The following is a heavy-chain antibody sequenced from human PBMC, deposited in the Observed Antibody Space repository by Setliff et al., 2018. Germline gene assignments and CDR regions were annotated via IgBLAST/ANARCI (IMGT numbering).Heavy chain of an antibody. J-gene: IGHJ4*02. Sequence: SETLSLTCSVSGYSISSGYYWGWIRQPPGKGLEWIGSIYHNGNSYYNPSLKSRVTISVDTSKNQLSLKLNSVTAADSAVYYCARQIDYGDFFSFPYWGQGSLVTVSS. CDR3: ARQIDYGDFFSFPY. D-gene: IGHD4-17*01. CDR2: IYHNGNS. V-gene: IGHV4-38-2*01. CDR1: GYSISSGYY.